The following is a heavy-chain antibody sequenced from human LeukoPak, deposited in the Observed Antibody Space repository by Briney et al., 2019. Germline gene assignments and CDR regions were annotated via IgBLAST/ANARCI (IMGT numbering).Heavy chain of an antibody. V-gene: IGHV4-39*02. D-gene: IGHD2-2*02. J-gene: IGHJ6*02. CDR3: AAAPILRGEGGEHYKYGMDV. CDR2: IYYSGST. Sequence: PSETLSLTCTVSGGSISSSSYYWGWIRQPPGKGLEWIGTIYYSGSTYYNPSLKSRVTKSLDPSTNHFSLIVTSLTAADTAVYYCAAAPILRGEGGEHYKYGMDVWGQGTTVIVSS. CDR1: GGSISSSSYY.